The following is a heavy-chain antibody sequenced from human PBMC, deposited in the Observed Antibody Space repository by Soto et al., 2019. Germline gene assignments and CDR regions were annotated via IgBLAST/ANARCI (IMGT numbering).Heavy chain of an antibody. CDR3: ARDLQADY. CDR2: INAGNGNT. V-gene: IGHV1-3*01. Sequence: QVQLVQSGAEVKKPGASVKVSCKASGYTFTSYAMHWVRQAPGQRLEWMGWINAGNGNTKYSQKFQGRVTITRDTSASTAYIELNSLRSEDTAVYYCARDLQADYWCQGTLVTVSS. CDR1: GYTFTSYA. J-gene: IGHJ4*02.